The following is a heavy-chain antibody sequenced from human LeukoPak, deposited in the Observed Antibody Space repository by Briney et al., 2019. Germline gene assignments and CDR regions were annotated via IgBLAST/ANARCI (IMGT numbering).Heavy chain of an antibody. V-gene: IGHV3-7*01. D-gene: IGHD3-10*01. CDR3: VRSSFAGYDY. J-gene: IGHJ4*02. CDR2: IKGDDSER. CDR1: GFTFSSYS. Sequence: PGGSLRLSCAASGFTFSSYSMNWVRQAPGKGLEWVANIKGDDSERNYLDSVKGRFSIFRDNARNSLSLQMNSLRVEDTAVYYCVRSSFAGYDYWGQGALVTVSS.